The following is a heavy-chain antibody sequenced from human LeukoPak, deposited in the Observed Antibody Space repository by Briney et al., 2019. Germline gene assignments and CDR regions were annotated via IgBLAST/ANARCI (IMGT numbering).Heavy chain of an antibody. CDR2: IYYSGST. CDR1: GGSISSGGYY. Sequence: SETLSLTCTVSGGSISSGGYYWSWIRQPPGKGLEWIRSIYYSGSTYYNASLKSRGTISVDTSKNQFSLKLNSVTAADTAVYFCARQVVAVAGTGYFDYWGQGTLVTVSS. V-gene: IGHV4-39*01. D-gene: IGHD6-19*01. J-gene: IGHJ4*02. CDR3: ARQVVAVAGTGYFDY.